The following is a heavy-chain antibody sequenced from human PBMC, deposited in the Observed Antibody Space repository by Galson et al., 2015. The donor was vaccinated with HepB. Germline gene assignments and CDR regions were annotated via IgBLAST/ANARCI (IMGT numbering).Heavy chain of an antibody. Sequence: SETLSLTCAVEGGSFSGYQWSWIRQPPGKGLEWIGEINQSGSTNYNPSLKSRVTISVDTSKNQLSLKLSSVTAADTAVYYCARGKTVVPAAMKYHYYMDVWGEGTTVTVSS. J-gene: IGHJ6*03. CDR2: INQSGST. D-gene: IGHD2-2*01. V-gene: IGHV4-34*01. CDR3: ARGKTVVPAAMKYHYYMDV. CDR1: GGSFSGYQ.